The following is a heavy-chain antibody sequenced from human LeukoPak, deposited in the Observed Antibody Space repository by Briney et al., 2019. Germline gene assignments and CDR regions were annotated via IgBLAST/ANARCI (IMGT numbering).Heavy chain of an antibody. D-gene: IGHD6-13*01. CDR2: IYYSGST. CDR1: GGSISSYY. J-gene: IGHJ5*02. Sequence: KSSETLSLTCTVSGGSISSYYWSRIRQPPGKGLEWIGYIYYSGSTNYNPSLKSRVTISVDTSKNQFSLKLSSVTAADTAVYYCARGGSSWFNWFDPWGQGTLVTVSS. V-gene: IGHV4-59*01. CDR3: ARGGSSWFNWFDP.